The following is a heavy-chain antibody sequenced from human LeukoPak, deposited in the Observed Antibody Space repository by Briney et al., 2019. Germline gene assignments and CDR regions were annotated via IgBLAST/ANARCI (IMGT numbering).Heavy chain of an antibody. Sequence: GASVKVSCKASGYTFTGYYMHWVRQAPGQGLERMGWINPNSGGTGSAQKFQGRVTITRDTSITTAYMELRRLRSDDTALYYCAREYDSSGLKAFDIWGQGTMVTVSS. CDR2: INPNSGGT. CDR1: GYTFTGYY. CDR3: AREYDSSGLKAFDI. V-gene: IGHV1-2*02. D-gene: IGHD3-22*01. J-gene: IGHJ3*02.